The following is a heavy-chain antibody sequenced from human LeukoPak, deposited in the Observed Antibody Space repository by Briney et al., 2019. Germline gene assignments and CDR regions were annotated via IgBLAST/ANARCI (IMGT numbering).Heavy chain of an antibody. CDR3: AKTTAGNSSGRYPGWPVDC. D-gene: IGHD6-19*01. CDR1: GFTFNSYS. J-gene: IGHJ4*02. Sequence: GGSLRLSCAAAGFTFNSYSMTWVRQAPGKGLEWVSHVSGSGGITYYADSVKGRFTISRDNSKNTLYLQMNSLRAEDTAVYYCAKTTAGNSSGRYPGWPVDCWGQGTLVTVSS. CDR2: VSGSGGIT. V-gene: IGHV3-23*01.